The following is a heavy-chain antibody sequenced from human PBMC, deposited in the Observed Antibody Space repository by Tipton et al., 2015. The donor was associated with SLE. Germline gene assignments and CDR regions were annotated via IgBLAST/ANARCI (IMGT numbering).Heavy chain of an antibody. V-gene: IGHV1-69*09. CDR3: ATELPALYYFNF. CDR2: IFPILRIK. D-gene: IGHD2-15*01. J-gene: IGHJ4*02. CDR1: GDIFNNYT. Sequence: QVQLVQSGAEVKKPGSSVKVSCKASGDIFNNYTISWVRQAPGQGLEWMGRIFPILRIKYSAQKFQGRLTISADTSTGTAYMEMSSLRSEDTAVYYCATELPALYYFNFWGQGTLLTVSS.